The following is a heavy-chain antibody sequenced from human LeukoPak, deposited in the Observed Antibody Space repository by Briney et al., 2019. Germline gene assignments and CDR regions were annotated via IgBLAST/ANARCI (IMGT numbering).Heavy chain of an antibody. J-gene: IGHJ4*02. V-gene: IGHV3-48*04. CDR1: GFTFSSYS. D-gene: IGHD2-15*01. CDR2: ISSSSSTI. CDR3: AKDCSGGSCHDY. Sequence: PGGSLRLSCAASGFTFSSYSMNWVRQAPGKGLGWVSYISSSSSTICYADSVKGRFTISRDNAKNSLYLQMNSLRAEDTAVYYCAKDCSGGSCHDYWGQGTLVTVSS.